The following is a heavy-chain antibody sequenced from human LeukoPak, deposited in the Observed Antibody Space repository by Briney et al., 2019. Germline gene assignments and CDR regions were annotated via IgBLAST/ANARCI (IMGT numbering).Heavy chain of an antibody. D-gene: IGHD6-19*01. V-gene: IGHV1-18*04. CDR1: GYTFTSYG. CDR2: ISAYNGNT. CDR3: ARDGYSSGWYGIDY. Sequence: GASVKVSCKASGYTFTSYGISWARQAPGQGLEWMGWISAYNGNTNYAQKLQGRVTMTTDTSTSTAYMELRSLRSDDTAVYYCARDGYSSGWYGIDYWGQGTLVTVSS. J-gene: IGHJ4*02.